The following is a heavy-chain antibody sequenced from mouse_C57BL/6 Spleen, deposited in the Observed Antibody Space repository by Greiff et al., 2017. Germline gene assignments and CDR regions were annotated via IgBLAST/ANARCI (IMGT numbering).Heavy chain of an antibody. CDR1: GYTFTDYY. J-gene: IGHJ2*01. D-gene: IGHD4-1*01. CDR3: AREGGNWAY. V-gene: IGHV1-26*01. CDR2: INPNNGGT. Sequence: EVQLQQSGPELVKPGASVKISCKASGYTFTDYYMNWVKQSHGKSLEWIGDINPNNGGTSYNQKFKGKATLTVDKSSSTAYMELRSLTSEDSAVYYCAREGGNWAYWGQGTTLTVSS.